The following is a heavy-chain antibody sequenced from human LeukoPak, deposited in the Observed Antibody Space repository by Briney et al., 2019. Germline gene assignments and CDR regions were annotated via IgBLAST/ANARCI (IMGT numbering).Heavy chain of an antibody. CDR3: ARDHYGGNTLNVFDI. V-gene: IGHV4-59*02. CDR2: IYYSGST. CDR1: GGSVSRYY. J-gene: IGHJ3*02. D-gene: IGHD4-23*01. Sequence: SETLSLTCTVSGGSVSRYYWSWIRQPPGKGLEWIGYIYYSGSTTYNPSLKSRVTISVDTSKNQFSLKLSSLTAADTAVYYCARDHYGGNTLNVFDIWGQGTMVTVSS.